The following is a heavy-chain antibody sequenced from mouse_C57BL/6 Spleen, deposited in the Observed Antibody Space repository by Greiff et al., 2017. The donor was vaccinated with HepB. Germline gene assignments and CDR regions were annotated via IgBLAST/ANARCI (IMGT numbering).Heavy chain of an antibody. J-gene: IGHJ2*01. CDR3: TTCPYYYGSSCFDY. CDR1: GFNIKDDY. V-gene: IGHV14-4*01. Sequence: EVQGVESGAELVRPGASVKLSCTASGFNIKDDYMHWVKQRPEQGLEWIGWIDPENGDTEYASKFQGKATIPADTSSNTAYLQLSSLTSEDTAVYYCTTCPYYYGSSCFDYWGQGTTLTVSS. CDR2: IDPENGDT. D-gene: IGHD1-1*01.